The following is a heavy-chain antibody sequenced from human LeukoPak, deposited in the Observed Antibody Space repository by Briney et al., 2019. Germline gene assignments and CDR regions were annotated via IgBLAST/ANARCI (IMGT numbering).Heavy chain of an antibody. CDR2: ISGTSHSI. CDR3: ARDDDMFTDYTHGDY. Sequence: PGGSLRLSCVASGFTFSSYSMNWFRQAPGKGLEWVSYISGTSHSIYYADSVKGRFTISRDNAKNSLYLQMNSLRDEDTAVYFCARDDDMFTDYTHGDYWGQGTLVTVSS. V-gene: IGHV3-48*02. D-gene: IGHD3-9*01. J-gene: IGHJ4*02. CDR1: GFTFSSYS.